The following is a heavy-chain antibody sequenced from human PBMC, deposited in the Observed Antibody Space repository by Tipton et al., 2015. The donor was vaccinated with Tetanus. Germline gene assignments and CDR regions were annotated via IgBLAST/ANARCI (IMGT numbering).Heavy chain of an antibody. CDR2: ISGSGGST. Sequence: SLRLSCAASGFTFSSYAMSWVRQAPGKGLEWVSAISGSGGSTYYADSVKGRFTISRDNSKNTLYLQMNSLRAEDTAVYYCARVSPPTRRGSSPPSWFDPWGQGTLVTVSS. V-gene: IGHV3-23*01. J-gene: IGHJ5*02. CDR3: ARVSPPTRRGSSPPSWFDP. D-gene: IGHD6-6*01. CDR1: GFTFSSYA.